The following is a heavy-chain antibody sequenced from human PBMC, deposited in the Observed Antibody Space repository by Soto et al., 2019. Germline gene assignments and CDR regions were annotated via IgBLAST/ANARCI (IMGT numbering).Heavy chain of an antibody. Sequence: ASVKVSCKASGYTFTSYDMHWVRQAPGPRLEWMGWINAGIGNTKYSQKFQGRVTITRDTSASTAYMELSSLRSEDTVLYYCARELDSSGWYHDAFDIWGQGTMVTVSS. D-gene: IGHD6-19*01. CDR1: GYTFTSYD. CDR3: ARELDSSGWYHDAFDI. V-gene: IGHV1-3*01. J-gene: IGHJ3*02. CDR2: INAGIGNT.